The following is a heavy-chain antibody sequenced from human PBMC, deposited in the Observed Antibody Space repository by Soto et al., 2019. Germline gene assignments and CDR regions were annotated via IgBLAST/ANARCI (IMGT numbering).Heavy chain of an antibody. J-gene: IGHJ4*02. CDR1: GFPFSSYA. CDR2: ISGSGGSI. Sequence: GASQGLSFSASGFPFSSYAMSWVRPPPGKGLEWVSAISGSGGSIYYADSVKGRFTISRDNSKNTLYLQMNSLRAEDTAIYYCAKDSPLPSSCWKRAGPNFDYWGQGTLVNVSS. D-gene: IGHD6-13*01. V-gene: IGHV3-23*01. CDR3: AKDSPLPSSCWKRAGPNFDY.